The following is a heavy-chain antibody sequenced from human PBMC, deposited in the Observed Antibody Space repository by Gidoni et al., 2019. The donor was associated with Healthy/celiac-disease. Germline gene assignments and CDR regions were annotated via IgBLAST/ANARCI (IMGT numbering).Heavy chain of an antibody. D-gene: IGHD3-22*01. J-gene: IGHJ6*02. CDR3: TRILGYYDSSGYHYYYYGMDV. CDR1: GFTFGDYA. V-gene: IGHV3-49*04. Sequence: EVQLVESGGGLVQPGRSLRLSCTASGFTFGDYAMSWVRQAPGKGLEWVGFIRSKAYGGTTEYAASVKGRFTISRDDSKSIAYLQMNSLKTEDTAVYYCTRILGYYDSSGYHYYYYGMDVWGQGTTVTVSS. CDR2: IRSKAYGGTT.